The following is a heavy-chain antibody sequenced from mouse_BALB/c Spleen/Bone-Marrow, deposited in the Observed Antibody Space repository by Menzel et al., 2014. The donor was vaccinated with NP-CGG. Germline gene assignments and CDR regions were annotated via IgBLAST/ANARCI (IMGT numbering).Heavy chain of an antibody. CDR3: ARGRNYYGSSYYFDY. J-gene: IGHJ2*01. D-gene: IGHD1-1*01. CDR1: GYTFTSYW. Sequence: QVQLQQSGAELARPGASVKLSCKASGYTFTSYWMQWVKQRPGQGLEWIGAIYPGDGDTRYTQKFKGKATLTADKSSGTAYMQLSSLASEDSAVYYCARGRNYYGSSYYFDYWGQGTTLTVSS. CDR2: IYPGDGDT. V-gene: IGHV1-87*01.